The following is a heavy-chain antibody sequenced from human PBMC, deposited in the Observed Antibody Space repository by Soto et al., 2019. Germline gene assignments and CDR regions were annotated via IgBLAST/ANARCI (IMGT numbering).Heavy chain of an antibody. CDR1: GGSFTGYY. V-gene: IGHV4-34*01. D-gene: IGHD2-15*01. J-gene: IGHJ4*02. CDR2: IKDGGRT. Sequence: QVQLQQWGAGLMKPSETLSLTCAVNGGSFTGYYWSWVRQPPGKGLEWIGEIKDGGRTNYSPSLRRRVTISADTAKKQFALKVTSVTAADTAVYYCARGQEGVVATHWDQGTLVTVSS. CDR3: ARGQEGVVATH.